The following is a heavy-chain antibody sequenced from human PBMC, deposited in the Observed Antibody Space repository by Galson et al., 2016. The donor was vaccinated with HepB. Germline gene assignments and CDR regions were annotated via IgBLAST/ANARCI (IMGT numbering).Heavy chain of an antibody. CDR1: GVSLSTRGVA. Sequence: PALVKPTQTLTLTCTLSGVSLSTRGVAVVWLRQTPGKALEWLGLIYWDDDKRYSPSLKSRITITKDTSKNQVVLTTTNVDPVDTATYFCAHRHPRVGNDLDVWGQGTTVTVSS. CDR3: AHRHPRVGNDLDV. D-gene: IGHD1-26*01. J-gene: IGHJ6*02. CDR2: IYWDDDK. V-gene: IGHV2-5*02.